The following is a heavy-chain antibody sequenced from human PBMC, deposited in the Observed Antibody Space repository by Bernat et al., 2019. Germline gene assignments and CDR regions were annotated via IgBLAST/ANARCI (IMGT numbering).Heavy chain of an antibody. J-gene: IGHJ6*02. Sequence: QVQLQESGPGLVKPSQTLSLTCTVSGGSISSGSYYWSWIRQSAGKGLEWIGRIYTSGSTNYNPSLKSRVTMSVDTSKKQVSLKLNSVTAADTAVYYCARGNDYFGMDVWGQETTVTVSS. V-gene: IGHV4-61*02. CDR1: GGSISSGSYY. CDR3: ARGNDYFGMDV. CDR2: IYTSGST.